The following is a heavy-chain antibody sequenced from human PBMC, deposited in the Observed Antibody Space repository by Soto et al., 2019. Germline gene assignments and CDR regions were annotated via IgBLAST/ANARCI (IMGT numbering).Heavy chain of an antibody. CDR1: GAPISSCNW. Sequence: PSETLSLTCGVSGAPISSCNWWSWVRQPPGKGQGWIGESYHTGSTHYNQSLKSRATMSVDTSKNILSLPLTSLTAEDTAMYYCARAGSSWGVAPLFWGQGTPVTVSS. J-gene: IGHJ4*02. V-gene: IGHV4-4*02. D-gene: IGHD3-10*01. CDR3: ARAGSSWGVAPLF. CDR2: SYHTGST.